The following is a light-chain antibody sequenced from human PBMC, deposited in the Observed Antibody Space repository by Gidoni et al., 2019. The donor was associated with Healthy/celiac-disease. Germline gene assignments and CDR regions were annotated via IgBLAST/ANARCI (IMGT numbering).Light chain of an antibody. CDR1: SSDVGGYNY. V-gene: IGLV2-14*01. CDR3: SSYTSSSTPPYV. Sequence: QSALTQPASVSGSPAQSITISCTGTSSDVGGYNYVSWYQQHPGKAPKLMIYEVSNRPSGVPDRFSGSKSGNTASLTISGLQAEDEADYYCSSYTSSSTPPYVFGTGTKVTVL. CDR2: EVS. J-gene: IGLJ1*01.